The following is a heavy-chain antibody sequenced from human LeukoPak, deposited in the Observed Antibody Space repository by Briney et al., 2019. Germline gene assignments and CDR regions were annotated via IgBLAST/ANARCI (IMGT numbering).Heavy chain of an antibody. Sequence: GGSLRLSCAASGFTFRNYGMHWVRQAPGKGLEWVTFIEYDGSNKYYADSVKGRFTFSRDNSKNTLYLQMNSLRAEDTAVYYCAKGLAHYFDYWGQGTLVTVSS. CDR2: IEYDGSNK. CDR1: GFTFRNYG. CDR3: AKGLAHYFDY. J-gene: IGHJ4*02. V-gene: IGHV3-30*02.